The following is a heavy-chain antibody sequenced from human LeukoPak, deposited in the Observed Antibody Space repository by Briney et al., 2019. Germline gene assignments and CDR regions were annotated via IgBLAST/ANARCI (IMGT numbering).Heavy chain of an antibody. D-gene: IGHD6-13*01. V-gene: IGHV4-59*12. CDR2: IYYSGST. J-gene: IGHJ2*01. CDR3: ARGGSSSWYRDWYFDL. Sequence: SETLSLTCSVSGGSISGYYWNWIRQPPGKRLEFIGYIYYSGSTNYNPSLKSRVTMSVDTSKNQFSLKLSSVTAADTAVYYCARGGSSSWYRDWYFDLWGRGTLVTVSS. CDR1: GGSISGYY.